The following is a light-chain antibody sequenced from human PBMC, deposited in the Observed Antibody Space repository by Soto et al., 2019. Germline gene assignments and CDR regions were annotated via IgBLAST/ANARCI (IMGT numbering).Light chain of an antibody. CDR2: DVS. V-gene: IGLV2-14*01. Sequence: QSALTQPASVSGSPGQSITISCTGTNSDVGGYNYVSWYQQHPGKAPKLMIYDVSNRPSGVSNRFSGSKSGNTASLTISGLQAEDEAAYYCSSYTSRDTMLFGGGTQLTVL. J-gene: IGLJ2*01. CDR3: SSYTSRDTML. CDR1: NSDVGGYNY.